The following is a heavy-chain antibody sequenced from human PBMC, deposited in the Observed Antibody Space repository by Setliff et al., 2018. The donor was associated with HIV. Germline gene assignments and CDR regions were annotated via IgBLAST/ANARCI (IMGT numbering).Heavy chain of an antibody. V-gene: IGHV4-38-2*01. CDR2: FYHSGST. CDR3: VSGPLSGYGYYFDY. Sequence: ETLSLPCAVSGYSVSSGYYWGWIRQPPGKGLEWIGSFYHSGSTFYNPSLKSRVTISLDTSKNQFSLKLRSVTAADTAVYYCVSGPLSGYGYYFDYWGQGALVTVSS. D-gene: IGHD3-3*01. CDR1: GYSVSSGYY. J-gene: IGHJ4*02.